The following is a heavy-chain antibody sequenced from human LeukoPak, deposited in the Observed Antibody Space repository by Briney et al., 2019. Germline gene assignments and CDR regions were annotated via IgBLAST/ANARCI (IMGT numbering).Heavy chain of an antibody. CDR1: GGSISSYY. V-gene: IGHV4-59*01. CDR2: IYYSGST. CDR3: AREVAAAGGHNWFDP. J-gene: IGHJ5*02. D-gene: IGHD6-13*01. Sequence: SETLSLTCTVSGGSISSYYWSWIRLPPGKGLEWIGYIYYSGSTNYNPSLKSRVTISVDTSKNQFSLKLSSVTAADTAVYYCAREVAAAGGHNWFDPWGQGTLVTVSS.